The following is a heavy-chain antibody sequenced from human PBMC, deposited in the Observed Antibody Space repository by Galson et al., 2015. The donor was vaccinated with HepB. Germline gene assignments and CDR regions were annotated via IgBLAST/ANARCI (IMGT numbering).Heavy chain of an antibody. D-gene: IGHD2/OR15-2a*01. J-gene: IGHJ5*02. V-gene: IGHV1-3*01. CDR2: ISPGSGNT. CDR1: GYTFTTYA. CDR3: AREDQDDDFLRYNWFDP. Sequence: SVKVSCKASGYTFTTYAMHWVRQAPGQSLEWMGWISPGSGNTKYSQKFQGRVTITRDTSASTVYLELSSLTSEDTAVYYCAREDQDDDFLRYNWFDPWGQGTLVTVSS.